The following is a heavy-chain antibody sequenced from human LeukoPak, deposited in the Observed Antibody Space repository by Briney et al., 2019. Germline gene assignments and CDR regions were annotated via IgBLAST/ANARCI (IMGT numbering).Heavy chain of an antibody. J-gene: IGHJ5*02. D-gene: IGHD2-2*01. CDR3: ARSTTSGGFDP. CDR1: GFTFSSYA. Sequence: GGSLRLSCAASGFTFSSYAMSWVRQAPGKGLEWVSAISGSGGSTYYADSVKGRFTISRDNSKNSLYLQMDSLRAEDTAVYYCARSTTSGGFDPWGQGTLVTVSS. CDR2: ISGSGGST. V-gene: IGHV3-23*01.